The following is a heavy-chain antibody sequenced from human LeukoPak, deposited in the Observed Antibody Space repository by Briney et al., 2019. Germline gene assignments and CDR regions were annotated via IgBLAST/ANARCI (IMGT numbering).Heavy chain of an antibody. D-gene: IGHD4-17*01. V-gene: IGHV4-59*01. CDR2: IYYSGST. Sequence: SETLSLTCTVSGGSISSYYWSWIRQPPGKGLEWIGYIYYSGSTNYNPSLKSRVTISVDTSKSQFSLKLSSVTAADTAVYYCARENYGDYESALDYWGQGTLVTVSS. J-gene: IGHJ4*02. CDR3: ARENYGDYESALDY. CDR1: GGSISSYY.